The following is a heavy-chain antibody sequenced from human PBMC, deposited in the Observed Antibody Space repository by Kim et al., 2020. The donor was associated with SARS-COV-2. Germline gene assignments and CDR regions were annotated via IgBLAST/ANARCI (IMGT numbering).Heavy chain of an antibody. D-gene: IGHD5-18*01. J-gene: IGHJ4*02. CDR1: GFTFSSYA. Sequence: GGSLRLSCAASGFTFSSYAMHWVRQAPGKGLEWVAVISYDGSNKYYADSVKGRFTISRDNSKNTLYLQMNSLRAEDTAVYYCARSIQLWSSSHDYWGQGT. CDR3: ARSIQLWSSSHDY. V-gene: IGHV3-30*04. CDR2: ISYDGSNK.